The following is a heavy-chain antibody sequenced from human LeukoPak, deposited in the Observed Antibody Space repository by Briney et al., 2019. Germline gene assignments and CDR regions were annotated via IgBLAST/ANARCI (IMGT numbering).Heavy chain of an antibody. J-gene: IGHJ4*02. CDR2: IYYRGST. V-gene: IGHV4-39*01. CDR1: GGSIGSYY. Sequence: SETLSLTCTVSGGSIGSYYWTWIRHPPGKGLEWIGSIYYRGSTYYNYNTSLKSRVTISVDTSKNQFSLKLSSVTAADTAVYYCARHDCGGSCYSRPNYYFDYWGQGTLVTVSS. D-gene: IGHD2-21*02. CDR3: ARHDCGGSCYSRPNYYFDY.